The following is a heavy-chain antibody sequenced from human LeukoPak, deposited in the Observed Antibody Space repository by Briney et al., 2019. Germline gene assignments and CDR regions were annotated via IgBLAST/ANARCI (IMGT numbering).Heavy chain of an antibody. CDR2: IWSDGSNR. CDR1: GFIYSHYG. V-gene: IGHV3-33*01. J-gene: IGHJ4*01. D-gene: IGHD4-11*01. Sequence: GRSLRLSCAASGFIYSHYGMHWVRQAPGKGLEWEAVIWSDGSNRFYAGSVKGRFTISRDNSQNTLFLQMNSLRAEDTAMYYCARDAQRGFDYSNSLEYWGHGTLVTVSS. CDR3: ARDAQRGFDYSNSLEY.